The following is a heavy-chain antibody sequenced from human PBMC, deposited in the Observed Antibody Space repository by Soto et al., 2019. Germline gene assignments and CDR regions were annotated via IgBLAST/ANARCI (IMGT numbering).Heavy chain of an antibody. J-gene: IGHJ6*02. Sequence: SETLSLTCTVSGGSISSYYWTWIRQPPGKGLEWIGYIYYSGSTNYNPSLKSRVTISVDTSKNQFSLKLSSVTAADTAVYYCARAVTAMVFYYYGMDVWGQGTTVTVSS. CDR3: ARAVTAMVFYYYGMDV. D-gene: IGHD5-18*01. CDR2: IYYSGST. CDR1: GGSISSYY. V-gene: IGHV4-59*08.